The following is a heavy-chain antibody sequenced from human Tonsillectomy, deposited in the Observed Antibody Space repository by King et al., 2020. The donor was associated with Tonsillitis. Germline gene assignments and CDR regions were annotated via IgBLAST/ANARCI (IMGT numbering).Heavy chain of an antibody. CDR1: GFTFSNYW. CDR3: ARGPYYYDSSGYSAFDY. CDR2: INSDGSST. V-gene: IGHV3-74*01. D-gene: IGHD3-22*01. Sequence: VQLVESGGGLVQPGGSLRLSCAASGFTFSNYWMHWVRQAPGKGLVWVSRINSDGSSTNYADSVKGRFTISRDNAKKTLHLQMNSLRAEDTAVYYCARGPYYYDSSGYSAFDYWGQGTLVTVSS. J-gene: IGHJ4*02.